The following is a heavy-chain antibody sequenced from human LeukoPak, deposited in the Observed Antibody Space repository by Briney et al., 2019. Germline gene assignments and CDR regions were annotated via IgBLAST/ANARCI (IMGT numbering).Heavy chain of an antibody. D-gene: IGHD4-17*01. CDR3: ARGSRDYVAMYFDL. Sequence: SETLSLTCSVSGRSISSYYWSWIRPPPGKRLEWIGCIYYSGSTNYNPSLKSRVTISVDTSKNQFSLKLSSVTAADTAVYYCARGSRDYVAMYFDLWGRGTLVTVSS. CDR2: IYYSGST. CDR1: GRSISSYY. V-gene: IGHV4-59*01. J-gene: IGHJ2*01.